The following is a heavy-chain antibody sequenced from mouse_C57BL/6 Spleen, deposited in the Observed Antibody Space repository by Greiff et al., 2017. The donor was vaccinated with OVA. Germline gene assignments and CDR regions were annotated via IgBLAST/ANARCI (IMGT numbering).Heavy chain of an antibody. CDR1: GYTFTSYW. D-gene: IGHD2-4*01. Sequence: QVQLQQPGAELVRPGTSVKLSCKASGYTFTSYWMHWVKQRPGQGLEWIGVIDPSDSYTNYNQKFKGKATLTVDTSSSTAYMQLSSLTSEDSAVYYCARGDYYEIFDDWGKGTTLTVSS. J-gene: IGHJ2*01. CDR2: IDPSDSYT. V-gene: IGHV1-59*01. CDR3: ARGDYYEIFDD.